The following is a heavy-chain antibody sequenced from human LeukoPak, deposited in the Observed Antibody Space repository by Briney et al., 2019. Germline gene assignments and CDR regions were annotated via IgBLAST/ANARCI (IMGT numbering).Heavy chain of an antibody. V-gene: IGHV3-21*01. CDR3: ASLDPNDYDSSGYYPFND. CDR2: ISISSSYI. CDR1: GLSVSSYW. D-gene: IGHD3-22*01. J-gene: IGHJ4*01. Sequence: GASLRLSCAASGLSVSSYWTHWARQVPGKGMEWVSSISISSSYISYAHSVTGRFTISRDSATNSLYMQMNGLRTIDPAFSFCASLDPNDYDSSGYYPFNDWSQATLVTVPS.